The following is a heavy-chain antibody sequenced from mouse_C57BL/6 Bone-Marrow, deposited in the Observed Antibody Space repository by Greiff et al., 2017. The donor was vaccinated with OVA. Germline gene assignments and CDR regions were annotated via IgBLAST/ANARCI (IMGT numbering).Heavy chain of an antibody. CDR3: ARETVPYWYFDV. J-gene: IGHJ1*03. CDR1: GYTFTSYW. CDR2: IHPNSGST. D-gene: IGHD1-1*01. V-gene: IGHV1-64*01. Sequence: QVQLQQSGAELVKPGASVKLSCKASGYTFTSYWMHWVKQRPGQGLEWIGMIHPNSGSTNYNEKFKSKATLTVDKSSSTAYMQLSSLTSEDSAVYYCARETVPYWYFDVWGTGTTVTVSS.